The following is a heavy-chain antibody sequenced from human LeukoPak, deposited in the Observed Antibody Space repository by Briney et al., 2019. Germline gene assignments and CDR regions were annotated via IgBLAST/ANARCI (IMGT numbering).Heavy chain of an antibody. V-gene: IGHV3-9*01. J-gene: IGHJ4*02. CDR1: GFTFDDYA. D-gene: IGHD5-18*01. Sequence: PGRSLRLSCAASGFTFDDYAMHWVRQAPGKGLEWVSYIYWNSGSRGYADSVKGRFTISRDNAKNSLYLQMNSLRAEDTALYYCAKDMDTAMVGVLGYWGQGTLVTVSS. CDR2: IYWNSGSR. CDR3: AKDMDTAMVGVLGY.